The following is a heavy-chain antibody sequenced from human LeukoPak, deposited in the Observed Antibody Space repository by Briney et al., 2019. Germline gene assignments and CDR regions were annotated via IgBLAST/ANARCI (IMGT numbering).Heavy chain of an antibody. CDR2: INPNTGGT. Sequence: GASVKVSCKAAGYTFTSYGISWVRQAPGQGLEWMGYINPNTGGTNFAQKFQGWVTMARDTSISTAYMELSRLKSDDTAVYYCATDGGTRGAVAGYFDYWGQGTLVTVSS. J-gene: IGHJ4*02. V-gene: IGHV1-2*04. CDR3: ATDGGTRGAVAGYFDY. CDR1: GYTFTSYG. D-gene: IGHD6-19*01.